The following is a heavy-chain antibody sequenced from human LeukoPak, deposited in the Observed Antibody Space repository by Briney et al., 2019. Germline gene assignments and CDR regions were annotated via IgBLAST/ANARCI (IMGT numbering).Heavy chain of an antibody. CDR3: ARGPDSIPGPDYFAY. CDR1: GGTFNSYA. Sequence: ASVKVSCKASGGTFNSYAITWVRQAPGQGLEWMGGIIPIFGTVNYAQKFQGRVTIIADESTSTAYMELSSLRSEDTAVYYCARGPDSIPGPDYFAYWGQGTLVTVSS. CDR2: IIPIFGTV. V-gene: IGHV1-69*13. D-gene: IGHD2-2*02. J-gene: IGHJ4*02.